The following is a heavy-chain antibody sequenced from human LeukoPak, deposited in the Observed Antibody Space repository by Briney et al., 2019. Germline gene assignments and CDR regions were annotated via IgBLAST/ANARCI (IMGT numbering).Heavy chain of an antibody. CDR3: ARHGRQRYYYGSGSYPCDY. Sequence: KPSETLSLTCTVSGGSISSYYWSWIRQPPGRGLEWIGYIYYSGSTNYNPSLKSRVTISVDTSKNQFSLKLSSVTAADTAVYYCARHGRQRYYYGSGSYPCDYWGQGTLVTVSS. D-gene: IGHD3-10*01. CDR1: GGSISSYY. V-gene: IGHV4-59*08. CDR2: IYYSGST. J-gene: IGHJ4*02.